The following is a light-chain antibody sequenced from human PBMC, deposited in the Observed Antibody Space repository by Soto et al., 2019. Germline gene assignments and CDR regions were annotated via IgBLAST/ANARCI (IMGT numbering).Light chain of an antibody. CDR2: EVN. CDR1: SSDIGGYNY. J-gene: IGLJ1*01. V-gene: IGLV2-14*01. Sequence: QSVLTQPASVSGSLGQSITISCTGTSSDIGGYNYVSWYQQHPGKVPKLIIYEVNNRPSGVSHRFSASKSDNTASLTISGLQAEDEADYYCCSYTSTSTLYVFGTGTKVTVL. CDR3: CSYTSTSTLYV.